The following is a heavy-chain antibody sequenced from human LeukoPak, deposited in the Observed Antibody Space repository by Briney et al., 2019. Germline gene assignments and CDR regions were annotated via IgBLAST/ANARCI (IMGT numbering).Heavy chain of an antibody. CDR3: ATASGWETLDY. D-gene: IGHD6-19*01. CDR1: GYAFTELS. Sequence: PAASVKVSCKVSGYAFTELSMHWVRQAPRKGLEWMGGFDPEDGETIYALTFQGRVTMTEDTSTDTAYMELSSLRSEDTAVYYCATASGWETLDYWGQGTLVTVSS. J-gene: IGHJ4*02. CDR2: FDPEDGET. V-gene: IGHV1-24*01.